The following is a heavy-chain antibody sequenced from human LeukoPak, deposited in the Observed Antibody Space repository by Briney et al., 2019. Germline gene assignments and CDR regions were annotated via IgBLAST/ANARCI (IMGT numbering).Heavy chain of an antibody. V-gene: IGHV4-61*01. CDR2: IYYSGST. CDR1: GGSISSSSYY. J-gene: IGHJ5*02. CDR3: ARVYCSSTSCYLSWFDP. Sequence: SETLSLTCTVSGGSISSSSYYWSWIRQPPGKGLEWIGYIYYSGSTNYNPSLKSRVTISVDTSKNQFSLKLSSVTAADTAVYYCARVYCSSTSCYLSWFDPWGQGTLVTVSS. D-gene: IGHD2-2*01.